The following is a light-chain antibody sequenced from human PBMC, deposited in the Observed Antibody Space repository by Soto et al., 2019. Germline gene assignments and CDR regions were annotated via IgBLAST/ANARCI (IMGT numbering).Light chain of an antibody. CDR1: PSVSSN. Sequence: EIVISEARRTLKESRGQRAPFSCKNSPSVSSNLAWYQQKPGQAPRPLIYGASTRATGIPARFSASVSVTDFTLTISSLQSEEFAGYYCQQYINWPYTFGQGTKVDIK. CDR3: QQYINWPYT. V-gene: IGKV3-15*01. CDR2: GAS. J-gene: IGKJ2*01.